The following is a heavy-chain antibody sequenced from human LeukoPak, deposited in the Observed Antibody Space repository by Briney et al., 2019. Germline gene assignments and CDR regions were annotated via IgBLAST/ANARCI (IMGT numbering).Heavy chain of an antibody. V-gene: IGHV4-59*01. D-gene: IGHD6-13*01. CDR1: GVSISSYY. J-gene: IGHJ4*02. CDR3: ARASSPAYSSSWYDY. Sequence: SETLSLTCTVSGVSISSYYWSWIRQPPGKGLEWIGYIYYSGSTNYNPSLKSRVTISVDTSKNQFSLKLSSVSAADTAVYYCARASSPAYSSSWYDYWGQGTLVTVSS. CDR2: IYYSGST.